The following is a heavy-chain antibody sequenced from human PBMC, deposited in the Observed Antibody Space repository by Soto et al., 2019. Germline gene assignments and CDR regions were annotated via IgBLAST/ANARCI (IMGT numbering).Heavy chain of an antibody. Sequence: DVQLLESGGGLVQPGGSLRLSCATSGFTFGNYGMNWVRQAPGKGLEWVSGISGGGGNTYYADSVKGRFTISRDSSKNRVILEMNSLRAEAAVVYYGAKGFFGVGAVLRSDGAFEVWGQGTLVTVSS. CDR1: GFTFGNYG. J-gene: IGHJ3*01. D-gene: IGHD3-3*01. V-gene: IGHV3-23*01. CDR3: AKGFFGVGAVLRSDGAFEV. CDR2: ISGGGGNT.